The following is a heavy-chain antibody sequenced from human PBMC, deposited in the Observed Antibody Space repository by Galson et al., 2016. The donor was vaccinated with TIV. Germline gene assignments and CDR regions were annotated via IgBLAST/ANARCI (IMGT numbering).Heavy chain of an antibody. CDR3: AREGFSIKAGGFDR. D-gene: IGHD6-13*01. CDR2: INPSGGGT. J-gene: IGHJ4*02. V-gene: IGHV1-2*06. CDR1: EHTFTKYF. Sequence: SVKVSCKASEHTFTKYFIHWVRQAPGQGLEWMGRINPSGGGTNYAQKFQGRVTLTRDTSITTAYMDLSGLRSDDTAVYYCAREGFSIKAGGFDRWGQGTLVTVSS.